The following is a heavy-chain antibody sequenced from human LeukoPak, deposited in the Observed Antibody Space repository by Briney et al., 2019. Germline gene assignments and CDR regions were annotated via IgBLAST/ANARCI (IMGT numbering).Heavy chain of an antibody. CDR3: ARGRQHYFDY. V-gene: IGHV4-34*01. D-gene: IGHD6-13*01. CDR1: GGSFGGYY. J-gene: IGHJ4*02. Sequence: SETLSLTCAVYGGSFGGYYWSWIRQPPGKGLEWIGEINHSGSTNYNPSLKSRVTISVDTSKNQFSLKLSSVTAADTAVYYCARGRQHYFDYWGQGTLVTVSS. CDR2: INHSGST.